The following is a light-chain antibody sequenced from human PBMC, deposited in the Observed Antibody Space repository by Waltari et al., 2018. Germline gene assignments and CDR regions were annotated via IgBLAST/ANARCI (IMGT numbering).Light chain of an antibody. Sequence: QSALTHPASVPGSPGQSITISCPGTSRDVGAVDWVPWYKQHPGKAPKVVIFDVSSRPSGVSNRFSGSKSGNTASLTISGLQAEDEADYYCTSYTSRHSLVFGTGTKVTVL. CDR2: DVS. CDR1: SRDVGAVDW. J-gene: IGLJ1*01. V-gene: IGLV2-14*03. CDR3: TSYTSRHSLV.